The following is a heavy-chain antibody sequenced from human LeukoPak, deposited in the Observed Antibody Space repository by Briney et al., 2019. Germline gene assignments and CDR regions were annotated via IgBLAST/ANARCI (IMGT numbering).Heavy chain of an antibody. CDR1: GYTFTSHV. CDR2: IDTANGNT. V-gene: IGHV1-3*04. Sequence: GASVKVSCKTSGYTFTSHVIHWVRQAPGHRLDWMGWIDTANGNTQYSQKFQGRVTITRDTSASTAYMELSSLRSEDTAVYYCARDPEHIVVVTAIDYFQHWGQGTLVTVSS. D-gene: IGHD2-21*02. CDR3: ARDPEHIVVVTAIDYFQH. J-gene: IGHJ1*01.